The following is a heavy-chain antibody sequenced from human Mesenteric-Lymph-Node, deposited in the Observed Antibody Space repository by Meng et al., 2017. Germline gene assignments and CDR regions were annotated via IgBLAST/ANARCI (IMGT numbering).Heavy chain of an antibody. V-gene: IGHV4-39*07. CDR1: VGYSTSSNSS. J-gene: IGHJ5*01. D-gene: IGHD2-15*01. CDR2: IYHGVNI. Sequence: LDLPEAGPGLVKPSEAPTHHRTGSVGYSTSSNSSWGWIRQPPGKGLEWIGHIYHGVNIYYTPSLRSRVTISVDKSRSQFSLKLTSVSAADTAVYYCVRDTRRGGGWFDSWGQGTLVTVSS. CDR3: VRDTRRGGGWFDS.